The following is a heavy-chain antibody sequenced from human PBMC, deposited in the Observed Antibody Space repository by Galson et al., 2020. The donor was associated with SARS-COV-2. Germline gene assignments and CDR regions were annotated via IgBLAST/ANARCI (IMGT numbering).Heavy chain of an antibody. Sequence: ASVKVSCKVSGYTLTELSMHWVRQAPGKGLEWMGGFDPEDGATIYAQKFQGRVTMTEDTSTDTAYMELSSLRSEDTAVYYCAKLNWGGGGGYYYYYYMDVWGKGTMVTVSS. J-gene: IGHJ6*03. V-gene: IGHV1-24*01. CDR1: GYTLTELS. D-gene: IGHD7-27*01. CDR2: FDPEDGAT. CDR3: AKLNWGGGGGYYYYYYMDV.